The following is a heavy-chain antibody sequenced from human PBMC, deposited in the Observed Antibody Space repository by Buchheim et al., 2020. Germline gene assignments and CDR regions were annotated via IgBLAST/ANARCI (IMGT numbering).Heavy chain of an antibody. CDR2: ISYGGTT. CDR1: GDSLRGYY. V-gene: IGHV4-59*01. D-gene: IGHD1-14*01. J-gene: IGHJ5*02. CDR3: ARGGQTAAAVDNWFDP. Sequence: QVLLQESGPGLLKPSETLSLTCTVSGDSLRGYYWNWIRQPPGKGLEWIGFISYGGTTQYNPTLTSRVSITLDTSKDQFYLKMNTVTAADTAKYFCARGGQTAAAVDNWFDPWGQG.